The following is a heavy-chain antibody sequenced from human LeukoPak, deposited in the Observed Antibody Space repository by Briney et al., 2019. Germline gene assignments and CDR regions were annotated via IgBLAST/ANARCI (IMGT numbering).Heavy chain of an antibody. V-gene: IGHV4-39*07. D-gene: IGHD6-13*01. J-gene: IGHJ6*02. CDR2: FNHSGST. Sequence: SETLSLTCTVSGGSTSSSNYYWGWIRQPPGKGLEWIGEFNHSGSTNYNPSLKSRVTISVDTSKNQFSLKLSSVTAADTAVYYCAGGLRYSSSYRPWDYYYGMDVWGQGTTVTVSS. CDR1: GGSTSSSNYY. CDR3: AGGLRYSSSYRPWDYYYGMDV.